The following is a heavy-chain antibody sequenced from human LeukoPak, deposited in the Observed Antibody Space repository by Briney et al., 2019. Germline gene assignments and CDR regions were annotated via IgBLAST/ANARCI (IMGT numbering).Heavy chain of an antibody. CDR1: GFTFSPFW. D-gene: IGHD6-19*01. CDR3: ARGHVAGSDRHWDY. CDR2: IISDGRSI. Sequence: PGGSLRLSCAASGFTFSPFWMHWGRQAPGKGVVGVSRIISDGRSIIYADSVKGRFTISRDNAKSTLYLQMNSLRVEDTAVYYCARGHVAGSDRHWDYWGQGALVTVSS. V-gene: IGHV3-74*01. J-gene: IGHJ4*02.